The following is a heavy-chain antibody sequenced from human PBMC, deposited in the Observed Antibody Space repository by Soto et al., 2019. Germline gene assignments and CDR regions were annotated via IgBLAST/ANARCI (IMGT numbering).Heavy chain of an antibody. Sequence: SLRLSCAASGFTFSSYAMSWVRQAPGKGLEWVSAISGSGGSTYYADSVKGRFTISRDNSKNTLYLQMNSLRAEDTAVYYCAKDSRYCSSTSCYIYYYYGMDVWGQGTTVTV. J-gene: IGHJ6*02. CDR2: ISGSGGST. D-gene: IGHD2-2*02. CDR1: GFTFSSYA. V-gene: IGHV3-23*01. CDR3: AKDSRYCSSTSCYIYYYYGMDV.